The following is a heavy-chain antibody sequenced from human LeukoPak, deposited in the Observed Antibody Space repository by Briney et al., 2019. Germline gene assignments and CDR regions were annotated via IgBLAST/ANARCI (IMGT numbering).Heavy chain of an antibody. D-gene: IGHD3-10*01. CDR1: GGSFSGYY. J-gene: IGHJ4*02. Sequence: SETLSLTCAVYGGSFSGYYWSWIRQPPGKGLEWIGEINHSGSTNYNPSLKSRVTISVDTSKNQFSLKLSSVTAADTAVYYCARRGFGMALYWGQGTLVTVSS. CDR2: INHSGST. CDR3: ARRGFGMALY. V-gene: IGHV4-34*01.